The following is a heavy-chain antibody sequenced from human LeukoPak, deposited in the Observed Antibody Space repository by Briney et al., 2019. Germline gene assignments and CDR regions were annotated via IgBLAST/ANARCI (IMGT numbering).Heavy chain of an antibody. CDR2: ISSDGTYT. CDR1: GFTFSSHL. Sequence: GGSLRLSCAASGFTFSSHLMHWVRQAPGKGLVWVSRISSDGTYTNYADSVKGRFTISRDNSKNTLYLQMDSLRAEDTAVYYCAKETSSGNFVTIDCWGQGTLVTVSS. V-gene: IGHV3-74*01. D-gene: IGHD1-26*01. J-gene: IGHJ4*02. CDR3: AKETSSGNFVTIDC.